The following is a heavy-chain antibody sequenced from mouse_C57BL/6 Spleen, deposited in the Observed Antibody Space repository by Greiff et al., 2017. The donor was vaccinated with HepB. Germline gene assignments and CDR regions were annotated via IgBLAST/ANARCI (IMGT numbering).Heavy chain of an antibody. CDR3: ARSYYYGSSYDYAMDY. V-gene: IGHV1-69*01. CDR1: GYTFPSYW. J-gene: IGHJ4*01. D-gene: IGHD1-1*01. Sequence: QVQLQQSGAELVMPGASVKLSCKASGYTFPSYWMHWVKQRPGQGLEWIGEIDPSDSDTNYNQKFKGKSTLTVDKSSSTAYMLLSSLTSEDSAVYYCARSYYYGSSYDYAMDYWGQGTSVTVSS. CDR2: IDPSDSDT.